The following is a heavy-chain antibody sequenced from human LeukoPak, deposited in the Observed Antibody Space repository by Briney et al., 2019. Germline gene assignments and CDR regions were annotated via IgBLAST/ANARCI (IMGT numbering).Heavy chain of an antibody. V-gene: IGHV3-30*02. CDR3: AKGSYVWGSYRYSLDYFDY. D-gene: IGHD3-16*02. CDR2: IWYDGSNK. J-gene: IGHJ4*02. Sequence: GGSLRLSCAASGFTFSSYGMHWVRQAPGKGLEWVAVIWYDGSNKYYADSVKGRFTISRDNSKNTLYLQMNSLRAEDTAVYYCAKGSYVWGSYRYSLDYFDYWGQGTLVTVSS. CDR1: GFTFSSYG.